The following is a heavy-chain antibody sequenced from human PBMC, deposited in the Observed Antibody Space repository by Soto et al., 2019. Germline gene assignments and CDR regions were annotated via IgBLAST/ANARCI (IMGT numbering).Heavy chain of an antibody. CDR1: GGSINNFH. CDR3: ARIKSGYSYGSIIDF. J-gene: IGHJ4*02. Sequence: SETLSLTCTVSGGSINNFHWSWIRQPPGKGLELIGFVFYSGRTTYNPSLQSRVTISVDTSHNHFSLKVRSVTAADTATYYCARIKSGYSYGSIIDFWGQGKLVTVSS. CDR2: VFYSGRT. D-gene: IGHD5-18*01. V-gene: IGHV4-59*01.